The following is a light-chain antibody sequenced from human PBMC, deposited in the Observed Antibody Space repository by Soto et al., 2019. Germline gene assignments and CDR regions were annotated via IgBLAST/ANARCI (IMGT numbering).Light chain of an antibody. CDR1: SSNIGNNY. CDR2: ENN. J-gene: IGLJ1*01. CDR3: GTWDSSLSAYV. V-gene: IGLV1-51*02. Sequence: HSELTRLPSVSTAPGQKGSISYSESSSNIGNNYVSWYQQLPGTAPKVLIYENNKRPSGIPDRFSGSKSGTSATLGITGLQTGDEADYYCGTWDSSLSAYVFGTGTKVPVL.